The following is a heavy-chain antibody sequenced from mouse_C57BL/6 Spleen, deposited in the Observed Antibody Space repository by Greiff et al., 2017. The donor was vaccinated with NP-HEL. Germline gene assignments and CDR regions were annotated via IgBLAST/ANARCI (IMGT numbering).Heavy chain of an antibody. CDR3: ARLSGYYAMDY. V-gene: IGHV2-2*01. D-gene: IGHD6-2*01. J-gene: IGHJ4*01. Sequence: QVQLKQSGPGLVQPSQSLSITCTVSGFSLTSYGVHWVRQSPGKGLEWLGVIWSGGSTDYNAAFISRLSISKDNSKSQVFFKMNSLQADDTAIYYCARLSGYYAMDYWGQGTSVTVSS. CDR2: IWSGGST. CDR1: GFSLTSYG.